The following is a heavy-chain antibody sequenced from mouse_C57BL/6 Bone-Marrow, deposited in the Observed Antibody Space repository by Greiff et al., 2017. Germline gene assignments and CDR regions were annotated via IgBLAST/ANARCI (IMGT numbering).Heavy chain of an antibody. CDR1: GFTFSDYG. D-gene: IGHD2-1*01. Sequence: EVKLVESGGGLVQPGGSLKLSCAASGFTFSDYGMALVRQAPRKGPEWVAFISNLAYSIYYADTVTGRFTISRENAKNTLYLEMSSLRSEDTAMYYCARIYYGNQAWFAYWGQGTLVTVSA. J-gene: IGHJ3*01. V-gene: IGHV5-15*01. CDR2: ISNLAYSI. CDR3: ARIYYGNQAWFAY.